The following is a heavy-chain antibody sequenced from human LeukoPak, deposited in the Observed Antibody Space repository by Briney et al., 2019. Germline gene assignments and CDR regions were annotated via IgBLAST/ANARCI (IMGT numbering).Heavy chain of an antibody. Sequence: SETLSLTCAVYGGSFRGYYWSWIRQPPGKGLEWIGEINHSGSTNYNPSLKSRVTISVDTSKNQFSLKLSSVTAADTAVYYCARGYSSSWYYYYGMDVWGKGTTVTVSS. CDR2: INHSGST. J-gene: IGHJ6*04. D-gene: IGHD6-13*01. CDR3: ARGYSSSWYYYYGMDV. V-gene: IGHV4-34*01. CDR1: GGSFRGYY.